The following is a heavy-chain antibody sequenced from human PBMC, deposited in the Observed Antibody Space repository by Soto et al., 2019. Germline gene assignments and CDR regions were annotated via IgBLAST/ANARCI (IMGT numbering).Heavy chain of an antibody. CDR1: GFTFSSYA. Sequence: GGSLRLSCAASGFTFSSYAMSWVREAPGKGLEWVSAISGSGGSTYYADSVKGRFTISRDNSKNTLYLQMNSLRAEDTAVYYCAKISAPNCSGGSCYFDYWGQGTLVTVSS. J-gene: IGHJ4*02. CDR3: AKISAPNCSGGSCYFDY. D-gene: IGHD2-15*01. CDR2: ISGSGGST. V-gene: IGHV3-23*01.